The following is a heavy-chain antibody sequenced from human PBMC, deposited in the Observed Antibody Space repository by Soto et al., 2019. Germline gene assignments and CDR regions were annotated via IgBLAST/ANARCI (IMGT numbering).Heavy chain of an antibody. J-gene: IGHJ4*02. D-gene: IGHD6-19*01. CDR2: LSGSGTST. CDR3: AKATTNGGWFNPFDY. V-gene: IGHV3-23*01. Sequence: PGGSLRLSCAASGFSFVNDAMNWVRQGPGKGLEWVSGLSGSGTSTYYADSVKGRFTISRDNSRDTLFLQMNSLTADDTAVYYCAKATTNGGWFNPFDYWGQGALVTVSS. CDR1: GFSFVNDA.